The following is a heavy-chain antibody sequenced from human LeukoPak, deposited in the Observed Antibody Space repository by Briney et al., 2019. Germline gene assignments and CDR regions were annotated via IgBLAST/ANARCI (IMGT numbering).Heavy chain of an antibody. D-gene: IGHD4-23*01. Sequence: GGSLRLSCAASGFSVGNNYVTWIRQPPGKGLEWVSVIYTDGSTYYADSVKGRFIISRDSSKNTLYLQMNSLRAEDTAVYYCTDAVAGWGQGTLVTVSS. CDR1: GFSVGNNY. J-gene: IGHJ4*02. V-gene: IGHV3-53*05. CDR2: IYTDGST. CDR3: TDAVAG.